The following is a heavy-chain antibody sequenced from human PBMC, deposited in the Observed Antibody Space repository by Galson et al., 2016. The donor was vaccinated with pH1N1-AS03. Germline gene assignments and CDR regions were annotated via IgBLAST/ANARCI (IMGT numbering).Heavy chain of an antibody. J-gene: IGHJ1*01. Sequence: SVKVSCKASGDSFSSYAFTWVRLAPGQGLEWMGGIIPIFGKPQYAQKFQGRVTITADESTTTVYMDLSSLISDDTAMYYCERDGPGIVRANAHWGQGTLVTVSS. V-gene: IGHV1-69*13. CDR2: IIPIFGKP. CDR1: GDSFSSYA. D-gene: IGHD1-14*01. CDR3: ERDGPGIVRANAH.